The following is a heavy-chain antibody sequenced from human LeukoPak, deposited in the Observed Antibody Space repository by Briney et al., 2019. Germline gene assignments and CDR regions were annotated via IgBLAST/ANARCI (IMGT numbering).Heavy chain of an antibody. D-gene: IGHD2-2*01. J-gene: IGHJ4*02. CDR1: GFNFSNFA. Sequence: GGSLRLSCAASGFNFSNFAINWVRQAPGKGLEWVSSISSSSSYIYYADSVKGRFTISRDNAKNSLYLQMNSLRAEDTAVYYCARVGQGCSSTSCPNYFDYWGQGTLVTVSS. V-gene: IGHV3-21*01. CDR3: ARVGQGCSSTSCPNYFDY. CDR2: ISSSSSYI.